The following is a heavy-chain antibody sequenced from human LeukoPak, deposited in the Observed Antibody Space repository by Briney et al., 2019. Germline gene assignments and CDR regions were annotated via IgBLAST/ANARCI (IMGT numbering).Heavy chain of an antibody. Sequence: PSDTLSLTCTVSGGPMSSYYWSWIRQPAGKGLEWIGRIYSSGSTNYNPSLKSGVTMSVDTSKNQFSLKLSSVTAADTAVYYCARIESSSYRSFDYWGQGTLVTVSS. CDR1: GGPMSSYY. V-gene: IGHV4-4*07. J-gene: IGHJ4*02. CDR2: IYSSGST. CDR3: ARIESSSYRSFDY. D-gene: IGHD6-13*01.